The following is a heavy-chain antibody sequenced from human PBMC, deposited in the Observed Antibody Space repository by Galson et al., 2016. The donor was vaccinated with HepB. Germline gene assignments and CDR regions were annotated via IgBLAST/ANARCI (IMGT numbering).Heavy chain of an antibody. CDR1: GFTFSSYD. J-gene: IGHJ6*02. CDR3: AKDHSPQGGFGDFFHHYYGMDV. CDR2: ISSAGINK. D-gene: IGHD4-17*01. Sequence: SLRLSCAASGFTFSSYDMHWVRQAPGKGLEWVAVISSAGINKYYADSVKGRFTISRDDSVHTVYLHMTSLRGDDTAVYYCAKDHSPQGGFGDFFHHYYGMDVWGHGTRITVSS. V-gene: IGHV3-30*18.